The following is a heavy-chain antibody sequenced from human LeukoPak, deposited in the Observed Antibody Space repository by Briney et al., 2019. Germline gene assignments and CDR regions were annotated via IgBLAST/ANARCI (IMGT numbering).Heavy chain of an antibody. J-gene: IGHJ5*02. CDR3: ARHVPSTTIFGVVIISWFDP. Sequence: SETLSLTCTVSGGSISSSSYYWGWIRQPPGKGLEWIGSIYYSGSTYYNPSLKSRVTISVDTSKNQFSLKLSSVTAADTAVYYCARHVPSTTIFGVVIISWFDPWGQGTLVTVSS. CDR2: IYYSGST. V-gene: IGHV4-39*01. CDR1: GGSISSSSYY. D-gene: IGHD3-3*01.